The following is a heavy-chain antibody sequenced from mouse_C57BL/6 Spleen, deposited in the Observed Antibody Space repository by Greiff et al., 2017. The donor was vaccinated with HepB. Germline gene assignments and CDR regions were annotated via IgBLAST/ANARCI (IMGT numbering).Heavy chain of an antibody. CDR1: GYSFTGYY. CDR2: INPSTGGT. J-gene: IGHJ4*01. D-gene: IGHD2-1*01. Sequence: VQLQQSGPELVKPGASVKISCKASGYSFTGYYMNWVKQSPEKSLEWIGEINPSTGGTTYNQKFKAKATLTVDKSSSTAYMQLKSLTSEDSAVYYCARGGNYDYYAMDYWGQGTSVTVSS. CDR3: ARGGNYDYYAMDY. V-gene: IGHV1-42*01.